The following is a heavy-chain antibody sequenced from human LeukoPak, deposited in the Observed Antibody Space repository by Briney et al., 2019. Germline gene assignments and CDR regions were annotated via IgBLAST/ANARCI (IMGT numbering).Heavy chain of an antibody. D-gene: IGHD2-15*01. CDR1: GFTFTTYW. Sequence: PGGSLRLSCAASGFTFTTYWMHWVRQAPGKGLQWVASISSGTSFIHYADSIRGRFTVSRDNSENSLFLQMNSLTAEDTGLYYCAREGDDPAQVALEVAATSFDVWGQGTLVTVSS. CDR3: AREGDDPAQVALEVAATSFDV. CDR2: ISSGTSFI. J-gene: IGHJ4*02. V-gene: IGHV3-21*01.